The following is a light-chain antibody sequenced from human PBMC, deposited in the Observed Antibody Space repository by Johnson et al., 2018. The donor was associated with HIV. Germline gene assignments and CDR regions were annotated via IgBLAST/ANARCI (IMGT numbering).Light chain of an antibody. Sequence: SVLTQPPSISAAPGQKVTISCSGGNSNIESNSVSWYQQFPGTAPKVLIYENNKRPSGIPDRFSGSKSGTSATLGITGLQTGDEADYYCGTWDSSLSAGVFGTGTKVTVL. CDR1: NSNIESNS. CDR3: GTWDSSLSAGV. CDR2: ENN. V-gene: IGLV1-51*02. J-gene: IGLJ1*01.